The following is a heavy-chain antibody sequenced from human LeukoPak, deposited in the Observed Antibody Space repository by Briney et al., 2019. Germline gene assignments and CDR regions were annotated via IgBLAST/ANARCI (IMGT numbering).Heavy chain of an antibody. V-gene: IGHV3-9*01. CDR2: ISWNSGSI. J-gene: IGHJ5*02. CDR1: GFTFDDDA. Sequence: PGRSLKLSCAASGFTFDDDAMHWVRQAPGKGLEWVSGISWNSGSIGYADSVKGRFTISRDNAKNSLYLQMNSLRAEDTALYYCARDYGDYWWFDPWGQGTLVTVSS. D-gene: IGHD4-17*01. CDR3: ARDYGDYWWFDP.